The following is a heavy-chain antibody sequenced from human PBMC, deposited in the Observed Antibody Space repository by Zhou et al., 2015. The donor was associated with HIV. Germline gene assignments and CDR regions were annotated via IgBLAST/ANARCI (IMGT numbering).Heavy chain of an antibody. Sequence: QVQLVQSGAELAKPGSSVRVSCRTYGAAFNTFNINWIRQAPGRGLEWMGGIIPVFDTADYARKFQGKVTIAADASSKTGFLELKNLRPEDTAVYYCARDRGGATRPGWRYFDLWGRGSLVIVSS. CDR1: GAAFNTFN. V-gene: IGHV1-69*01. J-gene: IGHJ2*01. D-gene: IGHD1-26*01. CDR2: IIPVFDTA. CDR3: ARDRGGATRPGWRYFDL.